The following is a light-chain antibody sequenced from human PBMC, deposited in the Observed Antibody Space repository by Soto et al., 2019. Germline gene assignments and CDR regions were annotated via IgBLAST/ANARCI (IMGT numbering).Light chain of an antibody. CDR1: SSNIGSNA. CDR3: ASWDDSLNGRV. V-gene: IGLV1-44*01. CDR2: SNN. Sequence: QSVLTQPPSVSGTPGQSVTISCSGSSSNIGSNAVNWYQQFTGTAPKVLIYSNNQRPSGVTDRFSGSKSGTSASLAISGLQSADEADYYCASWDDSLNGRVFGEGTQLTVL. J-gene: IGLJ3*02.